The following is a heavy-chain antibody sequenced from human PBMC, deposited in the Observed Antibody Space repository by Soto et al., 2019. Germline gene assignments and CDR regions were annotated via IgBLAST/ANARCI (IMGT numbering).Heavy chain of an antibody. CDR3: ARTTAVPNTLRSRYFFDY. D-gene: IGHD4-17*01. V-gene: IGHV4-61*01. J-gene: IGHJ4*02. Sequence: SETLSLTCSVSGGSVSNKTYYWSWIRQPPGKRREWIRYVYYSGTTNYNPSLKSRVTISVDLSKNQFSLRLSSVTTADTALYYCARTTAVPNTLRSRYFFDYWGQGTLVTVSS. CDR2: VYYSGTT. CDR1: GGSVSNKTYY.